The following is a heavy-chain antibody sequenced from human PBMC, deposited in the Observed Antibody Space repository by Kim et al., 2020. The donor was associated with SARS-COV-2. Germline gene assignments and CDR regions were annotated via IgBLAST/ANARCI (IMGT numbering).Heavy chain of an antibody. J-gene: IGHJ3*02. V-gene: IGHV6-1*01. Sequence: YAVSVKSRITINPDTSTNQFSLQLNSVTPEDTAVYYCARASSSSSDAFDIWGQGTMVTVSS. D-gene: IGHD6-13*01. CDR3: ARASSSSSDAFDI.